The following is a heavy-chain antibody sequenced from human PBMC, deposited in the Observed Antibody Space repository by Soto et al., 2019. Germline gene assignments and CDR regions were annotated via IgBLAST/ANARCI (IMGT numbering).Heavy chain of an antibody. J-gene: IGHJ4*02. V-gene: IGHV3-23*01. D-gene: IGHD3-10*01. CDR2: ISGSGGST. Sequence: GGSLRLSCAASGYTFSSYAMSWVRQAPGKGLEWVSGISGSGGSTYYADSVKGRFTISRDNSKNTAHLQMNSLRAEDTAVYYCAKNFFGQSYFDFSCQGTLVTGSS. CDR1: GYTFSSYA. CDR3: AKNFFGQSYFDF.